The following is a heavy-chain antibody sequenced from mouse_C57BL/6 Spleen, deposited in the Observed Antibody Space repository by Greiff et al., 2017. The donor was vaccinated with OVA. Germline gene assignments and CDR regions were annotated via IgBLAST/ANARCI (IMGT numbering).Heavy chain of an antibody. V-gene: IGHV1-69*01. CDR2: IDPSDSYT. J-gene: IGHJ2*01. CDR1: GYTFTSYW. CDR3: ERSQTARGFDD. Sequence: QVQLQQPGAELVMPGASVKLSCKASGYTFTSYWMHWVKQRPGQGLEWIGEIDPSDSYTNYNPTFKGKSTLTVDKSSSTAYMQLSSLTSEDSAVYYCERSQTARGFDDWGQGTTLTVSS. D-gene: IGHD3-2*01.